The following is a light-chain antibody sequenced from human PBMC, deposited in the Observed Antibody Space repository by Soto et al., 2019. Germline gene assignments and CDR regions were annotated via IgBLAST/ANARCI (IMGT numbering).Light chain of an antibody. V-gene: IGKV3-20*01. J-gene: IGKJ3*01. Sequence: EIVLTQSPGTLSLSPGERATLSCRASQSVTSSYLAWSQQTPGQAPRVLFFGASSRAAGVPDRFSGSGSGTDFTLTISRLEPEDFAVDYCHQYGGSQFTFGPGTTVDIK. CDR2: GAS. CDR1: QSVTSSY. CDR3: HQYGGSQFT.